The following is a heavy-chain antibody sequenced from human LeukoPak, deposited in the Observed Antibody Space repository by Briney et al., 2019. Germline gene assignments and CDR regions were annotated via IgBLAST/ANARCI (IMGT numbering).Heavy chain of an antibody. CDR3: AAFPIYGFWSGFIDY. D-gene: IGHD3-3*01. V-gene: IGHV4-39*01. CDR1: GGSISSSSYY. CDR2: IYYSGST. J-gene: IGHJ4*02. Sequence: SETLSLTCTVSGGSISSSSYYWGWIRQPPGKGLEWIGSIYYSGSTYYNPSLKSRVTISVDTSKNQFSLKLSSVTAADTAVYYCAAFPIYGFWSGFIDYWGQGTLVTVSS.